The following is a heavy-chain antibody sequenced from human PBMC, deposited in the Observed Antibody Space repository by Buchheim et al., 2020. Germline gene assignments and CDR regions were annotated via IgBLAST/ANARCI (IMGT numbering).Heavy chain of an antibody. D-gene: IGHD3-22*01. CDR2: ISYDGSNK. CDR3: ARSQTYYYDSWDY. CDR1: GFTFSSYA. V-gene: IGHV3-30-3*01. Sequence: QVQLVESGGGVVQPGRSLRLSCAASGFTFSSYAMHWVRQAPGKGLEWVAVISYDGSNKYYADSVKGRFTISRDNSKNKLYLQMNSLRAEDTAVYYCARSQTYYYDSWDYWGQGTL. J-gene: IGHJ4*02.